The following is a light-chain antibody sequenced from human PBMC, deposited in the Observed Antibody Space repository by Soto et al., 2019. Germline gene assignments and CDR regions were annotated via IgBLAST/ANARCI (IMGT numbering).Light chain of an antibody. CDR2: GAS. Sequence: EIVLTQSPATLSVSPGERATLSCRASQSVSSNLAWYQQKPGQAPRLLMFGASTGATNIPARFSGSGSGTEFTLTISSLQSEDFVVYYCQHRMNWPLTFGQGTRLEIK. CDR1: QSVSSN. J-gene: IGKJ5*01. CDR3: QHRMNWPLT. V-gene: IGKV3-15*01.